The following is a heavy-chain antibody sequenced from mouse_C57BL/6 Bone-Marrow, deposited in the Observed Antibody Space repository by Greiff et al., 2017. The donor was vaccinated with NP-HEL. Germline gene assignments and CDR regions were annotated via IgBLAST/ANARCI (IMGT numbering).Heavy chain of an antibody. Sequence: EVKVEESGGGLVKPGGSLKLSCAASGFTFSSYAMSWVRQTPEKRLEWVATISDGGSYTYYPDNVKGRFTISRDNAKNNLYLQMSHLKSEDTAMYYCARDRGGYWGQGTTLTVSS. V-gene: IGHV5-4*01. CDR1: GFTFSSYA. J-gene: IGHJ2*01. CDR2: ISDGGSYT. CDR3: ARDRGGY.